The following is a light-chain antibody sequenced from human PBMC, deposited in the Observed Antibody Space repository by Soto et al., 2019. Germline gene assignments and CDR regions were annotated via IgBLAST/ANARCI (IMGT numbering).Light chain of an antibody. Sequence: QPVLTQPPSVSGTPGQRVTISCSGTSSNIGSNTVNWYQQLPRTAPKVLIYSNNQRPSGVADRFSGSNSGTSASLAIRGLQSEDEADYYCAAWDDSLNGPVFGGGTKLTVL. CDR3: AAWDDSLNGPV. CDR1: SSNIGSNT. CDR2: SNN. V-gene: IGLV1-44*01. J-gene: IGLJ2*01.